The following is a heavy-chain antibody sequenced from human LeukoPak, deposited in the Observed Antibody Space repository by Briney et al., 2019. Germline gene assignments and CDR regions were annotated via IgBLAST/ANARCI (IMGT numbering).Heavy chain of an antibody. Sequence: GGSLRLSCAASGFTFSSYWMSWVCQAPGKGLEWVANIKQDGSEKYYVDSVKGRFTISRDNAKNSLYLQMNSLRAEDTAVYYCARAYSSGWYFYYYYGMDVWGQGTTVTVSS. J-gene: IGHJ6*02. CDR2: IKQDGSEK. CDR3: ARAYSSGWYFYYYYGMDV. CDR1: GFTFSSYW. D-gene: IGHD6-19*01. V-gene: IGHV3-7*01.